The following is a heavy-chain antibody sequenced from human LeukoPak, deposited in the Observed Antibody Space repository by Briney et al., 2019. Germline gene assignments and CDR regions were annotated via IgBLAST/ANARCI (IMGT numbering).Heavy chain of an antibody. CDR2: IYYSGVT. CDR1: GGSISSYY. Sequence: SETLSLTCTVSGGSISSYYWSWIRQPPGKGLEWIGYIYYSGVTNYNPPLKSRVIISVDTSKNQFSLKLSSVTAADTAVYYCARAGRWEGRPHAFDIWGQGAMVTVSS. D-gene: IGHD1-26*01. J-gene: IGHJ3*02. CDR3: ARAGRWEGRPHAFDI. V-gene: IGHV4-59*01.